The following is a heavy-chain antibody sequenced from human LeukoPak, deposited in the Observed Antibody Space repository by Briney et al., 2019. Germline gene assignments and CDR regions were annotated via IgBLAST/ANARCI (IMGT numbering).Heavy chain of an antibody. CDR1: GFTFSSYA. J-gene: IGHJ4*02. V-gene: IGHV3-30-3*01. D-gene: IGHD3-22*01. Sequence: GRSLRLSCAASGFTFSSYAMHWVRQAPGKGLEWVAVISYDGSNKYYADSVKGRFTISRDNSKSTLYLQMNSLRAEDTAVYYCARDLDYYDSSGYYPRFDYWGQGTLVTVSS. CDR2: ISYDGSNK. CDR3: ARDLDYYDSSGYYPRFDY.